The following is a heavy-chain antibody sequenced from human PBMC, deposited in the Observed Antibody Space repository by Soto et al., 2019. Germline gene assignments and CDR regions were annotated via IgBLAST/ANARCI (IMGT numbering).Heavy chain of an antibody. D-gene: IGHD6-19*01. CDR1: GFTFSSYS. Sequence: GESLKISCAASGFTFSSYSMNWVRQAPGKGLEWVSSISSSSSYIYYADSVKGRFTISRDNAKNSLYLQMNSLRAEDTVVYYCARGIAVAGRNDAFDIWGQGTMVTVSS. J-gene: IGHJ3*02. CDR3: ARGIAVAGRNDAFDI. CDR2: ISSSSSYI. V-gene: IGHV3-21*01.